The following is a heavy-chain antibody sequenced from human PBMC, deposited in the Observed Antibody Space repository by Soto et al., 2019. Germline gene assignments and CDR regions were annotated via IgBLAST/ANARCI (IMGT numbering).Heavy chain of an antibody. CDR1: GGSISSYY. J-gene: IGHJ4*02. CDR2: IYYSGST. CDR3: ARYYYESSGYVGSFDY. V-gene: IGHV4-59*01. D-gene: IGHD3-22*01. Sequence: QVQLQESGPGLVKPSETLSLTCTVSGGSISSYYWSWIRQPPGQGLEWIGYIYYSGSTNYNPSLKSRVTISVDTSKNQFSLKLSAVTAADTAVYYCARYYYESSGYVGSFDYWGQGTMVTFSS.